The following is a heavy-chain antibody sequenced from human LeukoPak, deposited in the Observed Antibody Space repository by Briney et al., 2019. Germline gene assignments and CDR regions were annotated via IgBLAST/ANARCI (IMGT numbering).Heavy chain of an antibody. D-gene: IGHD3-22*01. CDR3: AKARGYYDSSGYYYFDY. J-gene: IGHJ4*02. V-gene: IGHV3-30*18. Sequence: PGGSLRLSCAASGFTFSSYGMHWVRQAPGKGLEWVAVISYDGSNKYYADSVKGRFTISRDNSKNTLYLQMNSLRAEDTAVYHCAKARGYYDSSGYYYFDYWGQGTLVTVSS. CDR2: ISYDGSNK. CDR1: GFTFSSYG.